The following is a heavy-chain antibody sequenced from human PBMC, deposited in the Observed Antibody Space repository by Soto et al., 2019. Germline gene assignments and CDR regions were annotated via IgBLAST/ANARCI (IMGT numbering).Heavy chain of an antibody. V-gene: IGHV3-33*01. CDR3: ARDGSGCGGDCYSDSPN. CDR2: IWYDGSNK. CDR1: GFTFSSYG. J-gene: IGHJ4*02. Sequence: QVQLVESGGGVVQPGRSLRLSCAASGFTFSSYGMHWVRQAPGKGLEWVAVIWYDGSNKYYADSVKGRFTISRDNSKNTLYLQMNSLRAEDTAVYYCARDGSGCGGDCYSDSPNWGQGTLVTVSS. D-gene: IGHD2-21*02.